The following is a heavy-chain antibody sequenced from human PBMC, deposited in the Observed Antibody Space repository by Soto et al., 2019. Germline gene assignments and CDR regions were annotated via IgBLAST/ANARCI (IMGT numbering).Heavy chain of an antibody. CDR3: ARIIAAAGGRRYFDL. CDR1: GFTFSDYY. D-gene: IGHD6-13*01. Sequence: QVQLVESGGGLVKPGGSLRLSCAASGFTFSDYYMSWIRQAPGKGLEWISYINSSSSYTNYADSVKGRFTISRDNAKNSLYLQMKRLSAEATAVYYCARIIAAAGGRRYFDLWGRGNLVTVSS. V-gene: IGHV3-11*05. J-gene: IGHJ2*01. CDR2: INSSSSYT.